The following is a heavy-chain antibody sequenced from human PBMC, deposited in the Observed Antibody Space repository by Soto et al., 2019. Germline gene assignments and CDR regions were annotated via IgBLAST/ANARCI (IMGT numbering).Heavy chain of an antibody. CDR3: AREEDGNWFDP. Sequence: QVQLQESGPGLVKPSQTLSLTCTVSGGSISSGDYYWSWIRQPPGKGLEWIGYIYYSGSTYYNPSPKNRVTISVDTSKNKFSLKLSSVPAADTAVYYCAREEDGNWFDPWGQGTLVIVSS. V-gene: IGHV4-30-4*01. CDR1: GGSISSGDYY. J-gene: IGHJ5*02. CDR2: IYYSGST.